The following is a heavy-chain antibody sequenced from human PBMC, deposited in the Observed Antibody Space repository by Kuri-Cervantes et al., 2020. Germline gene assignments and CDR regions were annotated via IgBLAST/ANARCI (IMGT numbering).Heavy chain of an antibody. CDR3: VREYCSSSSCTFDY. V-gene: IGHV3-33*01. CDR2: IWYDGSKK. CDR1: GFTFSSYG. J-gene: IGHJ4*02. D-gene: IGHD2-2*01. Sequence: GESLKISCAASGFTFSSYGMHWVRQAPGKGLEWVAVIWYDGSKKNYADSVKGRFTISRDNSKNTLYLQMNSLRVGDTAMYYCVREYCSSSSCTFDYWGQGTLVTVSS.